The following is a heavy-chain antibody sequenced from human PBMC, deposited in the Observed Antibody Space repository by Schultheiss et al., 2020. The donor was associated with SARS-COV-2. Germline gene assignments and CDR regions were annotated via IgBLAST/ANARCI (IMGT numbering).Heavy chain of an antibody. V-gene: IGHV5-51*01. Sequence: GESLKISCKGSGYSFTNYWIGWLRQMPGKGLEWMGVIYPGDSDTRYSPSFQGQVTISADKSINTAYLQWSSLKASDTAMYYCARPPRDYSSDAFDIWGQGTMVTVSS. D-gene: IGHD6-13*01. CDR3: ARPPRDYSSDAFDI. CDR2: IYPGDSDT. CDR1: GYSFTNYW. J-gene: IGHJ3*02.